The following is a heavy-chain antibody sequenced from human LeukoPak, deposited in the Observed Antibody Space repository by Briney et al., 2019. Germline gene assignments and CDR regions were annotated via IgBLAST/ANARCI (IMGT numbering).Heavy chain of an antibody. D-gene: IGHD6-19*01. Sequence: GGSLRLSCAASGFTFSSYAMSWVRQAPGKGLEWVSAIGGSGGSTYYADSVKGRFTISRDNSKNTLYLQMNGLRAEDTAVYYCAKARSGWSFDYWGQGTLVIVSS. CDR3: AKARSGWSFDY. V-gene: IGHV3-23*01. CDR2: IGGSGGST. J-gene: IGHJ4*02. CDR1: GFTFSSYA.